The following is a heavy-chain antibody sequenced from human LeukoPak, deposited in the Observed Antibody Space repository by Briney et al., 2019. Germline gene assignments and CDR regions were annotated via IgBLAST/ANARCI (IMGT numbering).Heavy chain of an antibody. Sequence: SVKVSCKASGGTFSSYAISWVRQAPGQGLEWMGGIIPIFGTANYAQKFQGRVTITADKSMSTAYMELSSLRSEDTAVYYCARDGSGSTYYYGMDVWGKGTTVTVSS. CDR3: ARDGSGSTYYYGMDV. D-gene: IGHD3-10*01. J-gene: IGHJ6*04. CDR1: GGTFSSYA. V-gene: IGHV1-69*06. CDR2: IIPIFGTA.